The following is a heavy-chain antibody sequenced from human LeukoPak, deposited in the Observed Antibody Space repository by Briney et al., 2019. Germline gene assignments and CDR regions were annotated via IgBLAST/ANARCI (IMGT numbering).Heavy chain of an antibody. CDR2: IYYSGST. Sequence: SETLSLTCTVSGGSISSYYWSWIRQPPGKGLEWIGYIYYSGSTNYNPSLKSRVTISVDTSKNQFSLKLSSVTAADTAVYYCARVSGAGSYPFDNWGQGTLVTVSS. J-gene: IGHJ4*02. CDR3: ARVSGAGSYPFDN. V-gene: IGHV4-59*08. D-gene: IGHD3-10*01. CDR1: GGSISSYY.